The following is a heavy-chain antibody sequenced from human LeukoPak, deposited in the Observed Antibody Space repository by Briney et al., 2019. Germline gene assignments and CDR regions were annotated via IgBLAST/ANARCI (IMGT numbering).Heavy chain of an antibody. J-gene: IGHJ5*02. CDR3: ARDRGSGWYYGWFDP. Sequence: HGASVKVSCKASGYTFTSYGISWVRQAPGQGLEWMGWINPNSGGTNYAQKFQGRVTMTRDTSISTAYMELSRLRSDDTAVYYCARDRGSGWYYGWFDPWGQGTLVTVSS. CDR1: GYTFTSYG. CDR2: INPNSGGT. D-gene: IGHD6-19*01. V-gene: IGHV1-2*02.